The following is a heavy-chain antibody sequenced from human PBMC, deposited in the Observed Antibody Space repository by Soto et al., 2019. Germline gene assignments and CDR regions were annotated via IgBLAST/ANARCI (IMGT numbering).Heavy chain of an antibody. V-gene: IGHV1-69*12. CDR3: ARGPTDIVVVTAIEGAYSQYFDY. Sequence: QVQLVQSGAEVKKPGSSVKVSCKASGGTFSSYAISWVRQAPGQGLEWMGGIIPIFGTANYAQTFPGRGTITADESTSTAYMEMSSMRSEDTAVYSWARGPTDIVVVTAIEGAYSQYFDYWGQGTLVTVSS. J-gene: IGHJ4*02. D-gene: IGHD2-21*02. CDR2: IIPIFGTA. CDR1: GGTFSSYA.